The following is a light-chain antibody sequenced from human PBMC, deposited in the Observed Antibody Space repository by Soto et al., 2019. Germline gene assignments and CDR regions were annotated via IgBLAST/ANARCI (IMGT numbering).Light chain of an antibody. V-gene: IGLV2-11*01. CDR1: SSDVGGYNY. Sequence: QSALTQPRSVSGSPGQSVTISCTGTSSDVGGYNYVSWYQQHPGKAPKLMIYDVTKRPSGVPDRFSGSKSGNTASLTISGLQAEDEADYCCCSFAGSNTYLFGSATKLTVL. CDR2: DVT. J-gene: IGLJ1*01. CDR3: CSFAGSNTYL.